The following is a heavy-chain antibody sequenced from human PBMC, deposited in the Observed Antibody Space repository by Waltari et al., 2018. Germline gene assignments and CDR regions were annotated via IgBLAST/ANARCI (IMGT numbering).Heavy chain of an antibody. J-gene: IGHJ3*02. V-gene: IGHV1-69*13. CDR2: IIPIFGTA. D-gene: IGHD3-3*01. Sequence: QVQLVQSGAEVKKPGSSVKVSCKASGGTFSSYAISWVRQAHGQGLEWMGRIIPIFGTANYAQKFQGRVTITADKSTSTAYMELSSLRSEDTAVYYCARGTSWSGYYGPSGAFDIWGQGTMVTVSS. CDR1: GGTFSSYA. CDR3: ARGTSWSGYYGPSGAFDI.